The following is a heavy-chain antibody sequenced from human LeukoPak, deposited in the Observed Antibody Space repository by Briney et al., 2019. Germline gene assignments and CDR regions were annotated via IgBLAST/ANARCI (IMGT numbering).Heavy chain of an antibody. CDR1: GFTVSSNC. J-gene: IGHJ4*02. CDR3: ARGDSSGFYPYYFDY. Sequence: GGSLRLSCAASGFTVSSNCMSWVRQAPGKGLEWVSVIFSGGSTYYADSVKGRFTISRDKSKNTLYLQMNSLRAEDTAVYYCARGDSSGFYPYYFDYWGQGTLVTVSS. CDR2: IFSGGST. V-gene: IGHV3-66*01. D-gene: IGHD3-22*01.